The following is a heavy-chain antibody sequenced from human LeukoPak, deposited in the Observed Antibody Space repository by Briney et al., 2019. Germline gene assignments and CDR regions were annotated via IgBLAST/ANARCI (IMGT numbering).Heavy chain of an antibody. J-gene: IGHJ4*02. CDR1: GFTFSSYW. V-gene: IGHV3-74*01. CDR2: INSDGSST. CDR3: TTLSYVGGY. D-gene: IGHD3-10*02. Sequence: GGSLRLSCAASGFTFSSYWMHWVRQAPGKGLVWVSRINSDGSSTSYADSVKGRFTISRDNAKNTLHLQMNSLRAEDTAVYYCTTLSYVGGYWGQGTLVTVSS.